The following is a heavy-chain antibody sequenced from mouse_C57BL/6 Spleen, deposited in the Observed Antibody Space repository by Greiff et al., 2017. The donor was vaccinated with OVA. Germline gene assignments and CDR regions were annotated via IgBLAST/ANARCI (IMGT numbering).Heavy chain of an antibody. D-gene: IGHD2-2*01. Sequence: EVKLVESGPELVKPGASVKMSCKASGYTFTDYNMHWVKQSHGKSLEWIGYINPNNGGTSYNQKFKGKATLTVNKSSSTAYMELRSLTSEDSAVYYCAREGYDRFAYWGQGTLVTVSA. V-gene: IGHV1-22*01. CDR3: AREGYDRFAY. CDR1: GYTFTDYN. J-gene: IGHJ3*01. CDR2: INPNNGGT.